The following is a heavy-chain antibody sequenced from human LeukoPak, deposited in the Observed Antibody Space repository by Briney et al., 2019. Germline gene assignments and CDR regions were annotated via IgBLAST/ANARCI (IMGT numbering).Heavy chain of an antibody. D-gene: IGHD2-15*01. CDR2: INWNGGST. Sequence: GGSLRLXCAASGFTCDDYGMSWVRRAPGKGLESVSGINWNGGSTGYADSVKGRFTISRDNAKNSLYLQMNSLRAEDTASYYCARDGGGYSDYWGQGTLVTVSS. V-gene: IGHV3-20*04. J-gene: IGHJ4*02. CDR1: GFTCDDYG. CDR3: ARDGGGYSDY.